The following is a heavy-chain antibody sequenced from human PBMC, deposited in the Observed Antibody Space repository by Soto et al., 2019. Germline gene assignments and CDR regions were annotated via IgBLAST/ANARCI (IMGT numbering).Heavy chain of an antibody. J-gene: IGHJ4*02. Sequence: PGGSLRLSCAASGFTFNNYWMIWVRQAPGKGLEWVANIKQDGNEKYYVDSVKGRFTISRDNTKNSLYLQMTSLRVEDTAVYYCARSHDYGPSIDYWGQGTLVTVSS. D-gene: IGHD3-16*01. CDR1: GFTFNNYW. V-gene: IGHV3-7*01. CDR2: IKQDGNEK. CDR3: ARSHDYGPSIDY.